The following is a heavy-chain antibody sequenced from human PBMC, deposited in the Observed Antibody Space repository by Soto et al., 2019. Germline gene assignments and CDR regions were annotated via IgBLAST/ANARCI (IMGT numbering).Heavy chain of an antibody. J-gene: IGHJ5*02. CDR1: GGSISSSSYY. Sequence: LSLTCLVSGGSISSSSYYWGWIRQPPGKGLEWIGSIYYSGSTYYNPSLKSRVTISVDTSKNQFSLKLSSVTAADTAVFYCARHRALNWFEPWGEGTLVTVSS. CDR3: ARHRALNWFEP. CDR2: IYYSGST. V-gene: IGHV4-39*01.